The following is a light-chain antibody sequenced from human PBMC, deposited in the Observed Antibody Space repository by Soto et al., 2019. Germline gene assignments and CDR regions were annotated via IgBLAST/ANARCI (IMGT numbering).Light chain of an antibody. CDR3: QQYNNWPPWT. V-gene: IGKV3-15*01. CDR2: GAS. CDR1: QSVSSN. J-gene: IGKJ1*01. Sequence: IVMTQSPATLSVSPGERATLSCRASQSVSSNLAWYQQKPGQAPRLLIYGASTRATGIPARFSGSGSGTEFTLTISSLQSEDFAVYYCQQYNNWPPWTFGQGTKVAI.